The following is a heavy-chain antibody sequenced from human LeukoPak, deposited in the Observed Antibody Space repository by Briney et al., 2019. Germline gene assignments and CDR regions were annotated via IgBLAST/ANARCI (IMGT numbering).Heavy chain of an antibody. CDR3: ASPRTRYCSGGSCYSWGY. CDR1: GGTFSSYA. J-gene: IGHJ4*02. CDR2: IIPIFGTA. D-gene: IGHD2-15*01. V-gene: IGHV1-69*13. Sequence: GASVKVSCKASGGTFSSYAISWVRQAPGQGLEWMGGIIPIFGTANYAQKFQGRVTITADESTSTAYMELSSLRSEDTAVYYCASPRTRYCSGGSCYSWGYWGQGTLVTVSS.